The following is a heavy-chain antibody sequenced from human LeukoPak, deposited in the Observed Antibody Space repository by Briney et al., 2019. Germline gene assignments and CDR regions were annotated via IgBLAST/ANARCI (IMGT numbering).Heavy chain of an antibody. J-gene: IGHJ4*02. CDR1: GFTFSNAW. D-gene: IGHD3-10*01. CDR2: INQDGTEK. CDR3: AKLAKYFYGSETYYFFEH. V-gene: IGHV3-7*01. Sequence: PGGSLRLSCAASGFTFSNAWMSWVRQAPGKGLEWVANINQDGTEKYYVDSVKGRFTIFRDNAKNSLYLQMNSLRVEDTAVYYCAKLAKYFYGSETYYFFEHWGQGTPVTASS.